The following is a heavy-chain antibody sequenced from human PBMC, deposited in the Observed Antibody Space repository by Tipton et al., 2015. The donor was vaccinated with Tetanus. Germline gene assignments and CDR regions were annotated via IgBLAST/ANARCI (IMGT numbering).Heavy chain of an antibody. J-gene: IGHJ6*02. CDR2: VFDSGTS. CDR3: ARGFPQRGLSEHHYYHGMDV. V-gene: IGHV4-39*07. Sequence: LRLSCSLSGGSISNSEYYWAWIRQPPGKGLEWIGSVFDSGTSYYNPSLKSRVTISVDTSKNQISLKLSSVTAADTAVYYCARGFPQRGLSEHHYYHGMDVWGQGTTVTVSS. CDR1: GGSISNSEYY. D-gene: IGHD3-10*01.